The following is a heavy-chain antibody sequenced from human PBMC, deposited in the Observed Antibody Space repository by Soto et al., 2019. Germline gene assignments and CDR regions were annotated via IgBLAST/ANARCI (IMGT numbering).Heavy chain of an antibody. CDR1: GFTVSSNY. CDR3: ARSATTVTTDYYFDY. V-gene: IGHV3-53*04. Sequence: PGGSLRLSCAASGFTVSSNYMSWVRQAPGKGLEWVSVIYSGGSTYYADSVKGRFTISRHNSKNTLYLQMNSLRAEDTAVYYCARSATTVTTDYYFDYWGQGTLVTVSS. CDR2: IYSGGST. D-gene: IGHD4-4*01. J-gene: IGHJ4*02.